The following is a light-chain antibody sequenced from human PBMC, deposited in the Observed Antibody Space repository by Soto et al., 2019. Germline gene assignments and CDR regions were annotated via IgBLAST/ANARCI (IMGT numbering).Light chain of an antibody. J-gene: IGKJ1*01. Sequence: DIVLTQSPGTLSSSPGERATLSCRASQSVSSSYLAWYQQKPGQAPRLLMYLASSRATGIPDRFSGSGSGTDFTLPISGLEPEDFAVDYCQQYGSSPWTFGQGTKVEIK. CDR1: QSVSSSY. CDR2: LAS. V-gene: IGKV3-20*01. CDR3: QQYGSSPWT.